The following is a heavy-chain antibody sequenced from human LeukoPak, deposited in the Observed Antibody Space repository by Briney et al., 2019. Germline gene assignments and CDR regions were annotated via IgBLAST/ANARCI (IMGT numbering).Heavy chain of an antibody. CDR3: ARDKGSSSPPLGY. D-gene: IGHD6-13*01. CDR1: GGTFSSYA. V-gene: IGHV1-69*13. CDR2: IIPIFGTA. J-gene: IGHJ4*02. Sequence: SVKVSCKASGGTFSSYAISWVRQAPGQGLEWMGGIIPIFGTANYAQKFQGRVTITADESTSTAHMELSSLRSEDTAVYYCARDKGSSSPPLGYWGQGSLVTVSS.